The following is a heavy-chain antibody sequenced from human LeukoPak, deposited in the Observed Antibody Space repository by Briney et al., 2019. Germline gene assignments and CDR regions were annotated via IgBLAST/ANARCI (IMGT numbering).Heavy chain of an antibody. CDR3: AKIWADEGEDWFDP. CDR1: GFTFSSYS. Sequence: PGGSLRLSCAASGFTFSSYSMNWVRQAPGKGLEWVSAISSGAGNTYYADSVRGRFTVSRDNSKNTLYLQMNSLRAEDTAIYYCAKIWADEGEDWFDPWGQGTLVTVSS. V-gene: IGHV3-23*01. D-gene: IGHD3-10*01. CDR2: ISSGAGNT. J-gene: IGHJ5*02.